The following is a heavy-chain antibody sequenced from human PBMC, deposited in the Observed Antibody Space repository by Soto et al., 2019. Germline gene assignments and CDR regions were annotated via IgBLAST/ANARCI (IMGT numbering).Heavy chain of an antibody. D-gene: IGHD1-26*01. CDR3: ARGEWDLRFDP. CDR1: GGSFSGYY. CDR2: INHSGST. J-gene: IGHJ5*01. Sequence: PSETLSLTCAVYGGSFSGYYWSWIRQPPGKGLEWIGEINHSGSTNYNSSLKSRVTISVDTSKNQFSLKLSSVTAADTAVYYCARGEWDLRFDPWGQGTLVTVSS. V-gene: IGHV4-34*01.